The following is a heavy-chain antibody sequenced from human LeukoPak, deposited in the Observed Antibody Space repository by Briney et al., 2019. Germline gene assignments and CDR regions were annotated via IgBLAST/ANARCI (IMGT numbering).Heavy chain of an antibody. CDR1: GGYIRSYY. Sequence: SETLSLTCTVSGGYIRSYYWSWIRQTPGKGLELGGYIYYSGDTNYNPSLKSRVTISLNTPKNQISLNLRSVTAADTAVYYCAGGQAFSGYDFQKLPDSWGQGTLVTVSS. CDR2: IYYSGDT. D-gene: IGHD5-12*01. CDR3: AGGQAFSGYDFQKLPDS. J-gene: IGHJ4*02. V-gene: IGHV4-59*01.